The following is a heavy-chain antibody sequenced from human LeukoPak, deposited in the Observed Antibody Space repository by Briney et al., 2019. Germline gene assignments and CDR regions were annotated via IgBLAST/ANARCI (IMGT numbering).Heavy chain of an antibody. CDR2: INDNGADT. CDR3: AKGLRTGVGPYMGYHYYMDV. J-gene: IGHJ6*03. D-gene: IGHD3-16*01. CDR1: GFTFSSYA. V-gene: IGHV3-23*01. Sequence: GGSLRLSCAASGFTFSSYAMSWVRQAPGKGLKWVSTINDNGADTYYADSVKGCFTISRDNSYNTVSLQMNSLRDEDTGVYYCAKGLRTGVGPYMGYHYYMDVWGKGATVTVSS.